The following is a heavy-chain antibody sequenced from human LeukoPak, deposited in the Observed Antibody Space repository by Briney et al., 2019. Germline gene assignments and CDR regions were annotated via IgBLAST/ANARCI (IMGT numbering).Heavy chain of an antibody. CDR3: ARSHDSSGYYYLI. CDR2: IYPDDSDT. J-gene: IGHJ4*02. Sequence: GESLKISCEASGYTFSNYWIGWVRQMPGKGLEWMGIIYPDDSDTKYSPSFQGQVTISADKSISTAYLQWSSLKASDTAMYYCARSHDSSGYYYLIWGQGTLVTVPS. V-gene: IGHV5-51*01. CDR1: GYTFSNYW. D-gene: IGHD3-22*01.